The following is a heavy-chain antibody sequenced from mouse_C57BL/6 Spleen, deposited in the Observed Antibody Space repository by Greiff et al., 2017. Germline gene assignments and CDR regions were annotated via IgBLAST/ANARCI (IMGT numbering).Heavy chain of an antibody. D-gene: IGHD1-1*01. CDR3: APYYYGSSPWYFDV. J-gene: IGHJ1*03. CDR1: GYTFTSYW. Sequence: QVQLKQPGAELVKPGASVKLSCKASGYTFTSYWMHWVKQRPGQGLEWIGMIHPNSGSTNYNEKFKSKATLTVDKSSSTAYMQLSSLTSEDSAVYYCAPYYYGSSPWYFDVWGTGTTVTVSS. V-gene: IGHV1-64*01. CDR2: IHPNSGST.